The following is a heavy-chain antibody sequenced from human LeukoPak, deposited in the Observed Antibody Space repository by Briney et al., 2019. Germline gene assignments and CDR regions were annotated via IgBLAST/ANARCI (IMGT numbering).Heavy chain of an antibody. J-gene: IGHJ4*02. D-gene: IGHD3-16*01. CDR2: IYSGGST. CDR3: ARVQGGYSDY. Sequence: GGSLRLSCAASGLTVSSNYMSWVSQAPGKGLEWVSVIYSGGSTYYAESVKGRFTISRDNSKNTLYLQMNSVRDEDTAVYYCARVQGGYSDYWGQGTLVTVSS. V-gene: IGHV3-66*01. CDR1: GLTVSSNY.